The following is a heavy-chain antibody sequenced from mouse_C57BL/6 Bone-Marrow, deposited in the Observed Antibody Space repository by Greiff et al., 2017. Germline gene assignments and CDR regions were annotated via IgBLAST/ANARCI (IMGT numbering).Heavy chain of an antibody. V-gene: IGHV5-6*01. CDR1: GFTFSSYG. Sequence: EVQLVESGGDLVKPGGSLKLSCAASGFTFSSYGMSWVRQTPDKRLEWVATISSGGSYTYYPDSVKGRFTISRDNAKNTLYLQMSSLKSEDTAMYYCARQGGYYYGGYFDVWGTGTTVTVSS. J-gene: IGHJ1*03. CDR3: ARQGGYYYGGYFDV. CDR2: ISSGGSYT. D-gene: IGHD1-1*01.